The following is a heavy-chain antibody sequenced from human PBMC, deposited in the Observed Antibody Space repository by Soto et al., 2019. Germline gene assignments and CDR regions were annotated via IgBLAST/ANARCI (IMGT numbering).Heavy chain of an antibody. J-gene: IGHJ6*02. CDR1: GFTFTDSA. V-gene: IGHV1-58*01. CDR2: IVVGSGNT. CDR3: VAGCTGGSYYGMDA. Sequence: QMQLVQSGPEVKKPGTSVQVSCKVSGFTFTDSAVQWVRQARGQGLAWIGWIVVGSGNTNYAQKFQERVTITRDMSTSTAYMELSSLRSEDTAVYYCVAGCTGGSYYGMDAWGQGTTVTVSS. D-gene: IGHD2-2*01.